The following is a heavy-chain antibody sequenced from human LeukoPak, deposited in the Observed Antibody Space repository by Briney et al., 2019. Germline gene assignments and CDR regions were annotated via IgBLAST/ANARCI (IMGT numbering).Heavy chain of an antibody. CDR2: INAGNGNT. D-gene: IGHD3-16*01. J-gene: IGHJ4*02. V-gene: IGHV1-3*01. CDR1: GYTFTSYA. CDR3: TRSSYGSSTFDY. Sequence: ASVKVSCKASGYTFTSYAMHWVRQAPGQRLEWLGWINAGNGNTKYSQKFQGRVAITRDTSASTAYMELSSLRSEDTAVYYCTRSSYGSSTFDYWGQGTLVTVSS.